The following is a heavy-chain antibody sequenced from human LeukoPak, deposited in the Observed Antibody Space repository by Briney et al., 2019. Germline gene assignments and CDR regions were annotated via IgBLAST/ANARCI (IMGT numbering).Heavy chain of an antibody. CDR1: GGSISSGDYD. V-gene: IGHV4-30-4*01. Sequence: PSETLSLTCTVSGGSISSGDYDWSWIRQPPGKGLEWIGYIYYSGSTYYNPSLKSRVTISVDTSKNQFSLKLSSVTAADTAVYYCTRHHPTDHYDSSGYYNADAFDIWGQGTMVTVSS. D-gene: IGHD3-22*01. CDR2: IYYSGST. J-gene: IGHJ3*02. CDR3: TRHHPTDHYDSSGYYNADAFDI.